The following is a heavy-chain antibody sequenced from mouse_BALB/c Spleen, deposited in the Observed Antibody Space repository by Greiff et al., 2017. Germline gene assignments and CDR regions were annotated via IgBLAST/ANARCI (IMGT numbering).Heavy chain of an antibody. J-gene: IGHJ4*01. V-gene: IGHV5-17*02. Sequence: EVQVVESGGGLVQPGGSRKLSCAASGFTFSSFGMHWVRQAPEKGLEWVAYISSGSSTTYYADTVKGRFTITRDNPKNTIFLQMTSLRSEDAAMYYCARWGLLHSYYAMDYWGQGTSVTVSS. CDR2: ISSGSSTT. D-gene: IGHD2-1*01. CDR1: GFTFSSFG. CDR3: ARWGLLHSYYAMDY.